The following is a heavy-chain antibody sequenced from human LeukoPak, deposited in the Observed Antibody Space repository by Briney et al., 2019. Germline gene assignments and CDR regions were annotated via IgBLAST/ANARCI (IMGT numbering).Heavy chain of an antibody. CDR2: IYYSGST. Sequence: PSETLSLTCTVSGGSIRSYYWSWIRQPPGKGLEWIGYIYYSGSTNYNPSLKSRVTISVDTSKNQFSLKLSSVTAADTAVYYCASGYSYGPNDYWGQGTLVTVSS. J-gene: IGHJ4*02. D-gene: IGHD5-18*01. CDR1: GGSIRSYY. V-gene: IGHV4-59*01. CDR3: ASGYSYGPNDY.